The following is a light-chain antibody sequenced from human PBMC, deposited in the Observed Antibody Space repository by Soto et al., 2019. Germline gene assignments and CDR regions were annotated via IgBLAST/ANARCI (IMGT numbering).Light chain of an antibody. CDR2: KAS. V-gene: IGKV1-5*03. CDR1: QSISTW. J-gene: IGKJ1*01. Sequence: DIQMTQSPSTLSASVGDRVTITCRASQSISTWLAWYQQKPGKAPKILIYKASTSESGVPSRFSGSGSGTEFTLTISSLQPDDFAIYYCQQYNTYPWTFGQGTKVDIK. CDR3: QQYNTYPWT.